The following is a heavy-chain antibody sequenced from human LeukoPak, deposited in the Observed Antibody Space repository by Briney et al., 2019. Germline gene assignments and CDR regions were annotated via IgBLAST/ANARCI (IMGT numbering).Heavy chain of an antibody. Sequence: GGSLRLSCAASGFTLRNYAMSWVRQAPGKGLEWVSYISSSGSTIYYADSVKGRFTISRDNAKNSLYLQMNSLRAEDTAVYYCAELGITMIGGVWGKGTTVTISS. D-gene: IGHD3-10*02. CDR1: GFTLRNYA. V-gene: IGHV3-48*03. CDR3: AELGITMIGGV. J-gene: IGHJ6*04. CDR2: ISSSGSTI.